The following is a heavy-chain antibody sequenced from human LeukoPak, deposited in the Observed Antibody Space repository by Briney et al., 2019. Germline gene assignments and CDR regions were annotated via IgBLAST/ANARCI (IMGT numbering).Heavy chain of an antibody. CDR3: ARIEWERLGRAFDI. CDR2: IYSAGAT. J-gene: IGHJ3*02. Sequence: GGSWGFSWAASGFPVSNNYITWVRQAPGKGLEWVSSIYSAGATHYAESVKGRFTISRDNSKNTLYLQMNSLRAEDMAVYYCARIEWERLGRAFDIWGQGTMVTVSS. D-gene: IGHD1-26*01. CDR1: GFPVSNNY. V-gene: IGHV3-53*01.